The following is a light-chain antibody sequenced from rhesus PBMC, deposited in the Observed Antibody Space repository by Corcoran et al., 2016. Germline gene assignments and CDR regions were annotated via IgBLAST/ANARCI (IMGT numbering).Light chain of an antibody. V-gene: IGKV1-21*01. CDR1: QGISSW. CDR3: QQYNSAPPWT. CDR2: QAS. J-gene: IGKJ1*01. Sequence: DIQMTQSPSSLSASVGDRVTVSCRASQGISSWLAWSQQKPGIAPKLMIYQASSLQSGVPSRFGGSGAGKDVTLTNSSLQPEDCATDYCQQYNSAPPWTFGQGTKVEIK.